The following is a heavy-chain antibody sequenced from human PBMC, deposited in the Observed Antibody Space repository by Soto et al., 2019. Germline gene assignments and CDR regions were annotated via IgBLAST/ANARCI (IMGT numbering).Heavy chain of an antibody. V-gene: IGHV4-61*01. J-gene: IGHJ6*02. CDR1: GGSVSSGSYY. CDR3: ASVTRTCISTSCYRYYYGMDV. CDR2: IYYSGST. D-gene: IGHD2-2*02. Sequence: SETLSLTCTVSGGSVSSGSYYWSWIRQPPGKGLEWIGYIYYSGSTNYNPSLKSRVTISVDTSKNQFSLELSSVTAADTAVYYCASVTRTCISTSCYRYYYGMDVWGQGTTVTVSS.